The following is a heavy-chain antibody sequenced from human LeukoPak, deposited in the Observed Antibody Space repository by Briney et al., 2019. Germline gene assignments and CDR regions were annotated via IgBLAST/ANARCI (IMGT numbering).Heavy chain of an antibody. D-gene: IGHD2-15*01. J-gene: IGHJ6*02. CDR3: ARSPHDYSLYYYGMDV. CDR1: GFTFSSYS. V-gene: IGHV3-21*01. CDR2: ISSSSSYI. Sequence: GGSLRLSCAASGFTFSSYSMNWVRQAPGKGLEWVSSISSSSSYIYYADSVKGRFTISRDNAKNSLYLQMNSLRAEDTAVYYCARSPHDYSLYYYGMDVWGQGTTVTVSS.